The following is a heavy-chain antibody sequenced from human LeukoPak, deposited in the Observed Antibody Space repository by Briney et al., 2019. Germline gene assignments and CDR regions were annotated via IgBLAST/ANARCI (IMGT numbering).Heavy chain of an antibody. D-gene: IGHD6-13*01. V-gene: IGHV4-4*02. CDR3: AKGRIAAASTNWFDP. Sequence: SGTLSLTCAVSGGSISTSNWWTWVRQPPGKGLEWIEEIYHSGSTNYNPSLKSRVTISVDKSKNQFSLKLNSVTAADTAVYYCAKGRIAAASTNWFDPWGQGTLVTVSS. CDR2: IYHSGST. J-gene: IGHJ5*02. CDR1: GGSISTSNW.